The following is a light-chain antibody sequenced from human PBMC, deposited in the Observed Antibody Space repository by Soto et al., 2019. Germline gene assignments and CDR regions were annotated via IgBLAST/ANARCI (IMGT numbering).Light chain of an antibody. V-gene: IGKV4-1*01. CDR2: WAS. CDR3: QQYYSTPIP. CDR1: QSVLYSSNNKNY. Sequence: DIVMTQSPDSLAVSLGERATINCKSSQSVLYSSNNKNYLAWYQQKPGQPPKLLIYWASTRESGVPDRFSGSGSGTDFTLTISSLQAEDVAVYYCQQYYSTPIPFGQGTLLEIK. J-gene: IGKJ5*01.